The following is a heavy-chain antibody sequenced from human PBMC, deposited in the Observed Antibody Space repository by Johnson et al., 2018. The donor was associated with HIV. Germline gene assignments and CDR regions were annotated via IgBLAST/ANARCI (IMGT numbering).Heavy chain of an antibody. J-gene: IGHJ3*02. CDR3: ARAGYSSSWYHDAFDI. V-gene: IGHV3-30*04. CDR2: ISYDGSNK. Sequence: QVQVVESGGGVVQPGRSLRLSCAASGFTFSSYAMHWVRQAPGKGLEWVAVISYDGSNKYYADSVKGRFTISRDNSKNTLYLQMNSLRAEDTAVYYCARAGYSSSWYHDAFDIWGQGTMVTVSS. CDR1: GFTFSSYA. D-gene: IGHD6-13*01.